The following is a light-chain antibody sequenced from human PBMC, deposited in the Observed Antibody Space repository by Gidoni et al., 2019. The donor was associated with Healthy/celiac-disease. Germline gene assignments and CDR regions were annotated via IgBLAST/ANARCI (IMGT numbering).Light chain of an antibody. CDR3: QQRSNWPT. J-gene: IGKJ3*01. Sequence: EIVLTQSPATLSLSPGERATLSCRASQSVSSYVAWYQQKPGQPPRLLIYDASNRATGIPAMFSGSGSGTDFTLTISSLEPEDFAVYYCQQRSNWPTFGPGTKVDIK. V-gene: IGKV3-11*01. CDR2: DAS. CDR1: QSVSSY.